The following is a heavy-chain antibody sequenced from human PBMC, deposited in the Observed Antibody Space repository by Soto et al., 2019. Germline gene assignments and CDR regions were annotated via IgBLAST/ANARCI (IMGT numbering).Heavy chain of an antibody. D-gene: IGHD3-3*01. CDR2: IYRGGTT. V-gene: IGHV3-53*02. Sequence: DVQLVETGGGLIQPGGSLRLSCAASGFSVSGDYMNWARQGPGKGLEWVSVIYRGGTTYYADSVRGRFTISRDDSENTLFLQMNRLRAEDTAVYYCARATEWNALDIWGQGTMVTVSS. CDR3: ARATEWNALDI. J-gene: IGHJ3*02. CDR1: GFSVSGDY.